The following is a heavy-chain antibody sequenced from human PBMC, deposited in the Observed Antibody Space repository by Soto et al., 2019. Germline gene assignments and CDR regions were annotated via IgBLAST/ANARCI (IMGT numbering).Heavy chain of an antibody. CDR3: ARGAPVTDIVVVPAANHTELDY. V-gene: IGHV3-33*01. Sequence: GGSLRLSCAASGFTFSSYGMHWVRQAPGKGLEWVAVIWYDGSNKYYADSVKGRFTISRDNSKNTLYLQMNSLRAEDTAVYYCARGAPVTDIVVVPAANHTELDYWGQGTLVTVSS. D-gene: IGHD2-2*01. CDR1: GFTFSSYG. CDR2: IWYDGSNK. J-gene: IGHJ4*02.